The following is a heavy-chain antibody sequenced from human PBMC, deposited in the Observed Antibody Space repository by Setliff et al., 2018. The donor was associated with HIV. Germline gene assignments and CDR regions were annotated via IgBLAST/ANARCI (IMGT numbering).Heavy chain of an antibody. Sequence: TLSLTCTVSGGSISSGDYYWSWIRQHPGKGLEWIGYIYYSGSTYYNPSLKSRVTMSVDTSKTHFFLNLTSVTDADTAVYFCTRAGRGDPAMATTRIDYWGQGKLVTVSS. CDR3: TRAGRGDPAMATTRIDY. V-gene: IGHV4-30-4*08. J-gene: IGHJ4*02. CDR1: GGSISSGDYY. CDR2: IYYSGST. D-gene: IGHD1-1*01.